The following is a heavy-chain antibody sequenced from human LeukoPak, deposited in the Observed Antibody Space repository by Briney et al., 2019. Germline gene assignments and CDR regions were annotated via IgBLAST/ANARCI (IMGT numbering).Heavy chain of an antibody. D-gene: IGHD3-22*01. J-gene: IGHJ1*01. V-gene: IGHV3-74*01. Sequence: GESLRLSCAASGFTFSSYWMHWVRQAAGKGLVWVSRIKSDGSTNYADSVKGRFTISRDNAKNTVSLQMNSLRAEDTGVYYCARAPSEIGGYYPEYFRHWGQGTLVTVSS. CDR1: GFTFSSYW. CDR2: IKSDGST. CDR3: ARAPSEIGGYYPEYFRH.